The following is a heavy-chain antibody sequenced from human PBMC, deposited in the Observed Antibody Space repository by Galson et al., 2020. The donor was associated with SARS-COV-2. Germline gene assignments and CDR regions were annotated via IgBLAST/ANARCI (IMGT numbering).Heavy chain of an antibody. V-gene: IGHV4-30-2*01. CDR1: GGSISSGGYS. Sequence: ETSETLSLTCAVSGGSISSGGYSWSWIRQPPGKGLEWIGYIHHSGSTYYNPSLKSRLTISVDRSKNQFSLKLSSVTAADTAMYYCASGYYYDSSDYYRLDYWGQGTLVTASS. CDR2: IHHSGST. D-gene: IGHD3-22*01. CDR3: ASGYYYDSSDYYRLDY. J-gene: IGHJ4*02.